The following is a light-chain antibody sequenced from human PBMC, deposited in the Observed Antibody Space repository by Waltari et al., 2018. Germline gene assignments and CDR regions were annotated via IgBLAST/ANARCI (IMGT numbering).Light chain of an antibody. J-gene: IGKJ4*01. CDR1: HGIGNF. V-gene: IGKV1-27*01. Sequence: IQMTQSPSSLSASVGDRVTITCRASHGIGNFLAWYQQKPGKAPKLLIYAASTLQSGVPSRFSGSGSGTDFSLSISHLQPEDVATYFCQRYNSALSLTFGGGTKVEI. CDR3: QRYNSALSLT. CDR2: AAS.